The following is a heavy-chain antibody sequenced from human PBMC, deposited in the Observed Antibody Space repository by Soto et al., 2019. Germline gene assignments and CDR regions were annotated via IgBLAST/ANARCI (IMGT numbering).Heavy chain of an antibody. D-gene: IGHD3-22*01. CDR2: IYYSGST. J-gene: IGHJ4*02. V-gene: IGHV4-30-4*01. CDR3: ARTYYYDSSHDY. CDR1: GGSSSSGYYY. Sequence: LSLTCTVSGGSSSSGYYYWSWIRQPPGKGLEWIGYIYYSGSTYYNPSLKSRVTISVDTSKNQFSLKLSSVTAADTAVYYCARTYYYDSSHDYWGQGTLVTVSS.